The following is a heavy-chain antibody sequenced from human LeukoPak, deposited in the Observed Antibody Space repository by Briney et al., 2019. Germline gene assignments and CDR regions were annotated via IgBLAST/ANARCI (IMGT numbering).Heavy chain of an antibody. CDR1: GYTFTSYY. Sequence: ASVKVSCKASGYTFTSYYMHWVRQAPGQGLEWMGWINPNSGGTNYAQKFQGRVTMTRDTSISTAYMELSRLRSDDTAVYYCARNLAKYSNYPDYWGQGTLVTVSS. J-gene: IGHJ4*02. CDR3: ARNLAKYSNYPDY. D-gene: IGHD4-11*01. CDR2: INPNSGGT. V-gene: IGHV1-2*02.